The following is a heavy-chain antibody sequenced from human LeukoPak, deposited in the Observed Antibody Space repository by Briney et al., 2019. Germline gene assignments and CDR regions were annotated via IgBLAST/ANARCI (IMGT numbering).Heavy chain of an antibody. Sequence: KPGGSLRLSCAASGFTFSDYYMSWIRQAPGKGLEWVSYISSSGSTIYYADSVKGRFTISRDNAKNSLYLQMNSLRAEDTAVYYCARAPAVVPTYNWFDPWGQGTLVTVSS. V-gene: IGHV3-11*04. CDR3: ARAPAVVPTYNWFDP. J-gene: IGHJ5*02. D-gene: IGHD2-2*01. CDR1: GFTFSDYY. CDR2: ISSSGSTI.